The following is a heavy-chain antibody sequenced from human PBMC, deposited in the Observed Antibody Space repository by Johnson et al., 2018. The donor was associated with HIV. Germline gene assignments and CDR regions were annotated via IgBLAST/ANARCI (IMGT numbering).Heavy chain of an antibody. J-gene: IGHJ3*02. V-gene: IGHV3-66*01. CDR3: ARGYSSSWRNAFDI. CDR1: GFTVSSNY. Sequence: VQLVESGGGLVQPGGSMRLSCAASGFTVSSNYMSWVRQAPGKGLEWVSVIYSGGSTYYADSVKGRFTISRDNSKNTLYLQMNSLRAEDTAVYYCARGYSSSWRNAFDIWGQGTMVTVSS. CDR2: IYSGGST. D-gene: IGHD6-13*01.